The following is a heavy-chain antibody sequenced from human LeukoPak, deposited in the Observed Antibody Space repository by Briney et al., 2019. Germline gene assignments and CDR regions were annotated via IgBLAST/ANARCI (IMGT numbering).Heavy chain of an antibody. D-gene: IGHD6-13*01. CDR3: VRSYTSSWYLDY. CDR1: GGPISNYY. CDR2: IYYSGTT. V-gene: IGHV4-59*08. Sequence: NTSETLSLTCTVSGGPISNYYWSWIRQPPGKRLEWIGSIYYSGTTNYNPSLKSRITMSVDTSKNQFSLKLSSVTAADTAIYYCVRSYTSSWYLDYWGQGTLVTVSS. J-gene: IGHJ4*02.